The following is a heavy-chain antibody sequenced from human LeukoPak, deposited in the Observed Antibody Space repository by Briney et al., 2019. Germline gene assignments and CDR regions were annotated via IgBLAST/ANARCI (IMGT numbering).Heavy chain of an antibody. Sequence: GGSLRLSCAASGFTFSSYWMHWVRQAPGKGLVWVSRINSHGSSTNYADSVKGRFTISRDNSKNTLYLQMNSLRAEDTAVYYCAKDKSGSYPEAFDIWGQGTMVTVSS. D-gene: IGHD1-26*01. V-gene: IGHV3-74*01. CDR2: INSHGSST. J-gene: IGHJ3*02. CDR3: AKDKSGSYPEAFDI. CDR1: GFTFSSYW.